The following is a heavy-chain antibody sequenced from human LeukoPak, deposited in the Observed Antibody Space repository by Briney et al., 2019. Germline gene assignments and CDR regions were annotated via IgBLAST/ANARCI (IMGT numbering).Heavy chain of an antibody. CDR2: IDKHGSGK. J-gene: IGHJ4*02. CDR1: GFTFSISW. V-gene: IGHV3-7*01. Sequence: PGGSLRLSCVASGFTFSISWVTWVRQAPGKGLEWVANIDKHGSGKYYVDSVKGRFAISRDYASNSVFLQMNSLRAEDTSVYYCAKLGRYQLPLDDYWGQGTLVTVSS. CDR3: AKLGRYQLPLDDY. D-gene: IGHD2-2*01.